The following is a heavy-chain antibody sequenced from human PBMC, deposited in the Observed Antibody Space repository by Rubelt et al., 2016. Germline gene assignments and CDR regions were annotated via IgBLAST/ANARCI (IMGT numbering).Heavy chain of an antibody. V-gene: IGHV4-34*01. CDR1: GGSFSGCY. Sequence: QVQLQQWGAGLLKPSETLSLTCAVYGGSFSGCYWSWIRQPPGKGLEWIGEINHSGSTNYNPSLKSRVSISVDTSKNQFSLKLSAVTAADTAMYYCARDSIQRLGAFDIWGLGTMVTVSS. CDR2: INHSGST. J-gene: IGHJ3*02. CDR3: ARDSIQRLGAFDI. D-gene: IGHD5-18*01.